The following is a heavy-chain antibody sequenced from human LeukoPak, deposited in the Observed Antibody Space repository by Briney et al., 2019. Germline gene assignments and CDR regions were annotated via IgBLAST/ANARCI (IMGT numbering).Heavy chain of an antibody. D-gene: IGHD3-22*01. CDR3: AREVSEGFDF. J-gene: IGHJ4*02. CDR2: FGTRSTSV. Sequence: GGSLRLSCKASGFTFSGYSMNWIRQAPGKGLEWVSSFGTRSTSVYHAGSVKGRFAISRDNAKNSLYLQMNRLRAEDTALYYCAREVSEGFDFWGQGTLVTVSS. V-gene: IGHV3-21*01. CDR1: GFTFSGYS.